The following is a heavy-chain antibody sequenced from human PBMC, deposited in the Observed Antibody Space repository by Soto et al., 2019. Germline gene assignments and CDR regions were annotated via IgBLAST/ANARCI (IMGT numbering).Heavy chain of an antibody. Sequence: EVQLVESGGGLVKPGGSLRLSCAASGFTFSSYSMNWVRQAPGKGLEWVSSISSSSSYIYYADSVKGRFTISRDNAKNAPNLQMNSLRAEDTAVYYWASLTAYRIAAAGSPFDYWGQGNLVTVSS. V-gene: IGHV3-21*01. D-gene: IGHD6-13*01. J-gene: IGHJ4*02. CDR1: GFTFSSYS. CDR3: ASLTAYRIAAAGSPFDY. CDR2: ISSSSSYI.